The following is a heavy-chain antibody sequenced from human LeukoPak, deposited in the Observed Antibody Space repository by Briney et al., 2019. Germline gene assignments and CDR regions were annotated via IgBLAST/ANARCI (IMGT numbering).Heavy chain of an antibody. CDR2: ISAYNGNT. V-gene: IGHV1-18*01. D-gene: IGHD2-21*02. CDR3: ARVETHIVVVTAIHPLDY. Sequence: ASVKVSCKASGYTFTSYGISWVRQAPGQGLEWMGWISAYNGNTNYAQKLQGRVTMTTDTSTSTAYMELRSLRSDDTAVYYCARVETHIVVVTAIHPLDYWGQGTLVTVSS. CDR1: GYTFTSYG. J-gene: IGHJ4*02.